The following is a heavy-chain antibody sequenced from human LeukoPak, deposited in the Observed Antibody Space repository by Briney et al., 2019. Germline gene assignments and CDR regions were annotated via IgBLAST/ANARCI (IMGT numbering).Heavy chain of an antibody. CDR3: AKDDGEQWLPQGYFDY. D-gene: IGHD6-19*01. CDR2: ISGSGGST. Sequence: PGGSLRLSWAASGFTFSSYAMSWVRQAPGKGLEWVSAISGSGGSTYYADSVKGRFTISRDNSKNTLYLQMNSLRAEDTAVYYCAKDDGEQWLPQGYFDYWGQGTLVTVSS. V-gene: IGHV3-23*01. J-gene: IGHJ4*02. CDR1: GFTFSSYA.